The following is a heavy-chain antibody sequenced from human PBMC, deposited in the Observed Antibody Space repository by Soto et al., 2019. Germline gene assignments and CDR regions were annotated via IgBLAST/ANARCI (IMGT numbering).Heavy chain of an antibody. V-gene: IGHV1-24*01. CDR2: FDPEDGET. Sequence: ASVKVSCKVSGYTLTELSMHWVRQAPGKGLEWMGGFDPEDGETIYAQKFQGRVTMTEDTSTDTAYMELSSLRSEDTAVYYCATDSGRDGYSSFDYWGQGTLVTVSS. CDR3: ATDSGRDGYSSFDY. D-gene: IGHD5-18*01. CDR1: GYTLTELS. J-gene: IGHJ4*02.